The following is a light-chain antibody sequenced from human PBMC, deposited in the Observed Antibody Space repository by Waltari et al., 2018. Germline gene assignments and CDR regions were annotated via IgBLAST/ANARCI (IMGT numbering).Light chain of an antibody. Sequence: DIQMTPSPSSLSASVGDRVTITCQASQDISNYLNWYQQKPGKAPKLLIYDASNLETGVPSRFSGSGSGTDFTFTISSLQPEDIATYYCQQHDNLPFTFGGGTKVEIK. V-gene: IGKV1-33*01. CDR1: QDISNY. CDR2: DAS. CDR3: QQHDNLPFT. J-gene: IGKJ4*01.